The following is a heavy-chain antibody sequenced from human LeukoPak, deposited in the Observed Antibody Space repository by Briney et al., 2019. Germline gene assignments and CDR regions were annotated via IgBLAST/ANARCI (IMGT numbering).Heavy chain of an antibody. CDR3: AHGSTYQLDY. V-gene: IGHV3-23*01. D-gene: IGHD2-2*01. J-gene: IGHJ4*02. CDR1: GFTFSSYG. CDR2: IVGGAGGT. Sequence: GGSLRLSCAASGFTFSSYGIHWVRQAPGKGLEWVSGIVGGAGGTYYADSVKGRFTISRDNSKNTLYLQMNSLRAEDTAVYYCAHGSTYQLDYWGQGTLVTVSS.